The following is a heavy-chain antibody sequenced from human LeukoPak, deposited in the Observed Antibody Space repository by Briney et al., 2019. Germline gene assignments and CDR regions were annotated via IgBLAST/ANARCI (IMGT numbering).Heavy chain of an antibody. V-gene: IGHV4-59*08. J-gene: IGHJ4*02. CDR3: ARHGSGYSSVFDY. CDR1: GGSITNYY. D-gene: IGHD6-19*01. Sequence: KPSETLSLICTVSGGSITNYYWSWLRQPPGKGLEWIGYLYYTGSTNYNPSLKSRVTISADMSKNQFSLKLRSMTAADTAVYYCARHGSGYSSVFDYWGQGTLVTVSS. CDR2: LYYTGST.